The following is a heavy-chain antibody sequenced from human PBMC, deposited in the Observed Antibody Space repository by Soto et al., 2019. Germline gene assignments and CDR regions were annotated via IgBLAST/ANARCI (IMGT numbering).Heavy chain of an antibody. D-gene: IGHD4-17*01. CDR1: GFTFSNYA. J-gene: IGHJ4*02. CDR3: ARRPVTYYFDY. CDR2: ISYDGSNK. V-gene: IGHV3-30-3*01. Sequence: QVQLVESGGGVVQPGRSLRLSCAASGFTFSNYAMHWVRQAPGKGLEWVAVISYDGSNKYYADSVKGRFTISRDNSKNTLYLQMNSLRAEGTAVYYCARRPVTYYFDYWGQGTLVTVSS.